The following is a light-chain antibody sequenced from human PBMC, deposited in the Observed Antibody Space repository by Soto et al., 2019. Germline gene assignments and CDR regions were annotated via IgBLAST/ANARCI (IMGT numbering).Light chain of an antibody. CDR1: QTISSW. Sequence: MYLSPSTLSGSKRDRVTITCRASQTISSWLAWYQQKPGKAPKLLIYKASTLKSGVPSRFSGSGSGTEFTLTISSLQPDDFATYYCQQYNSFPWTFGLRSIVDVK. J-gene: IGKJ1*01. CDR2: KAS. V-gene: IGKV1-5*03. CDR3: QQYNSFPWT.